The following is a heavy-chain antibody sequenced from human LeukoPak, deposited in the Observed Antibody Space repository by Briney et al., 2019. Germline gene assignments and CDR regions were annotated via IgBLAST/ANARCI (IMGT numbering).Heavy chain of an antibody. CDR3: AREWSQYGSGSYYNSYYYYYMDV. J-gene: IGHJ6*03. D-gene: IGHD3-10*01. CDR1: GGSISSSNW. V-gene: IGHV4-4*02. CDR2: IYHSGST. Sequence: PSETLSLTCAVSGGSISSSNWRSWVRQPPGKGLEWIGEIYHSGSTNYNPSLKSRVTISIDKSKNQFSLKLSSVTAADTAVYYCAREWSQYGSGSYYNSYYYYYMDVWGKGTTVTISS.